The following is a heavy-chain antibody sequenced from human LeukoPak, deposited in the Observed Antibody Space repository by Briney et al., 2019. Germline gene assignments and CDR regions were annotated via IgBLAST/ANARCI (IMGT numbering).Heavy chain of an antibody. CDR2: ISPSGGST. J-gene: IGHJ5*02. V-gene: IGHV1-46*01. Sequence: ASVKVSCKAFGYTFTSNYMHWVRQAPGQGPEWMGVISPSGGSTTYAQKFQGRVTLTRDMSTSTDYLELSSLRSEDTAVYYCARESIWFGETHIYNWFDPWGQGTLVTVSS. D-gene: IGHD3-10*01. CDR1: GYTFTSNY. CDR3: ARESIWFGETHIYNWFDP.